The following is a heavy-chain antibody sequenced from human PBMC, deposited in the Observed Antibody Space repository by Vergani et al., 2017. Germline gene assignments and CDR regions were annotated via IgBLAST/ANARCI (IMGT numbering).Heavy chain of an antibody. Sequence: QVQLVQSGAEVKKPGASVKVSCKASGYTFTSYYMHWVRQAPGQGLEWMGIINPSGGSTSYAQKFQGRVTMTRDTSTSTVYMELSSLRSEYTAVYYCARDLKETQYYYDSSGYLYWGQGTLVTVSS. D-gene: IGHD3-22*01. CDR1: GYTFTSYY. CDR2: INPSGGST. CDR3: ARDLKETQYYYDSSGYLY. J-gene: IGHJ4*02. V-gene: IGHV1-46*01.